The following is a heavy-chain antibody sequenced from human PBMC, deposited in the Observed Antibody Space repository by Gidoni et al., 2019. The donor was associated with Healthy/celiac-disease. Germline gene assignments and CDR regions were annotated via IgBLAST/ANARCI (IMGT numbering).Heavy chain of an antibody. CDR2: INHSGST. D-gene: IGHD6-19*01. Sequence: QVQLQQWGAGLLKPSETLSLTCAVYGGSFSGYYWSWIRQPPGKGLEWIGEINHSGSTNYNPSLKSRVTISVDTSKNQFSLKLSSVTAADTAVYYCARGSGAGYGMDVWGQGTTVTVSS. J-gene: IGHJ6*02. CDR3: ARGSGAGYGMDV. V-gene: IGHV4-34*01. CDR1: GGSFSGYY.